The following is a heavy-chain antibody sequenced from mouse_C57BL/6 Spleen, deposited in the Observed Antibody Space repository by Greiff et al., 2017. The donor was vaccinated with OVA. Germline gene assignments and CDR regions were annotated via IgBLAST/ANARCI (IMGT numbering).Heavy chain of an antibody. CDR3: AINPPYYDSSHLYFDV. J-gene: IGHJ1*03. V-gene: IGHV1-42*01. D-gene: IGHD1-1*01. CDR1: GYSFTGYY. Sequence: EVQLQQSGPELVKPGASVKISCKASGYSFTGYYMNWVKQSPEKSLEWIGEINPSTGGTTYNQKFKAKATLTVDKSSSTAYMQLKSLTSEDSAVYYCAINPPYYDSSHLYFDVWGTGTTVTVSS. CDR2: INPSTGGT.